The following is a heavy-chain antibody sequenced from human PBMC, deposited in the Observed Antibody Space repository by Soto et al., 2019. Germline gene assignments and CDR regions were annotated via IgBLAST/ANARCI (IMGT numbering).Heavy chain of an antibody. Sequence: GGSLRLSCAASGFTFSSYDMHWVRQATGKGLEWVSAIGTAGDTYYPGSVKGRFTISRENAKNSLYLQMNSLRAGDTAVYYCARGDTLDGMDVCGQRTTVTVSS. CDR1: GFTFSSYD. CDR3: ARGDTLDGMDV. V-gene: IGHV3-13*01. CDR2: IGTAGDT. J-gene: IGHJ6*02. D-gene: IGHD2-2*02.